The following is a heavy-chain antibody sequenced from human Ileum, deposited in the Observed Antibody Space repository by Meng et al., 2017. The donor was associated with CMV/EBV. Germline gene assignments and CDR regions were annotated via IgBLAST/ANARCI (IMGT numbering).Heavy chain of an antibody. CDR3: ASEPRYSGSYYFDY. J-gene: IGHJ4*02. D-gene: IGHD5-12*01. CDR2: ISWNSGSI. Sequence: GGSLRLSCAVSGFTFDDYSMHWVRQAPGKGLEWVSGISWNSGSIGYPDPVKGRFTISRDNAKNSLYLQMYSLRAEVTALYFCASEPRYSGSYYFDYWGQGTLVTVSS. V-gene: IGHV3-9*01. CDR1: GFTFDDYS.